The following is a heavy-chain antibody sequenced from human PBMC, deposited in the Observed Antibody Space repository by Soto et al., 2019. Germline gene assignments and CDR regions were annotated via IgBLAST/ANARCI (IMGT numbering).Heavy chain of an antibody. CDR2: INHSGST. D-gene: IGHD3-22*01. CDR3: ARVQNYHDSSGYAY. V-gene: IGHV4-34*01. Sequence: PSETLSLTCAVYGGSFSGYYWSWIRQPPWKGLEWIGEINHSGSTNYNPSLKSRVTISVDTSKNQFSLKLSSVTAADTAVYYCARVQNYHDSSGYAYSGKGTLVTVSS. CDR1: GGSFSGYY. J-gene: IGHJ4*02.